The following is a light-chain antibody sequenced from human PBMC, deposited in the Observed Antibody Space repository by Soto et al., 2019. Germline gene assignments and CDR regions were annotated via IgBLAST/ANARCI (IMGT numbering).Light chain of an antibody. Sequence: ERVLVQSPSTLDVSPGSCVTPYSXASQLFSSNLAWYQHKPGQAPRXXIYGVSTRDTGVPDRFSGSASGTEFTLTISSLQSEDFAVYYCQQYNNWPRTFGQGTRLEIK. V-gene: IGKV3-15*01. CDR3: QQYNNWPRT. CDR1: QLFSSN. J-gene: IGKJ5*01. CDR2: GVS.